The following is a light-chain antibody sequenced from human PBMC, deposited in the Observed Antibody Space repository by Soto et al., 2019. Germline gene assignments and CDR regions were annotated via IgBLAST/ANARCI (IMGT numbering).Light chain of an antibody. J-gene: IGKJ3*01. Sequence: DIQMTQSPSTLSASVGDRVTITCRASQSISSFLAWYQQKPGKAPKFLIYLASTLESGVPSRFSGSGSGTGFTLTISRLQPDDFATYYCQQYFASPTFGPGTKVDIK. CDR2: LAS. CDR3: QQYFASPT. CDR1: QSISSF. V-gene: IGKV1-5*01.